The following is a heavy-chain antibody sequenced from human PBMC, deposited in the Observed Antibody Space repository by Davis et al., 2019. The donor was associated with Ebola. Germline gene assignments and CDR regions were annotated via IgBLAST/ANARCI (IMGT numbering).Heavy chain of an antibody. V-gene: IGHV4-31*11. CDR2: IYYSGST. CDR3: ARGPGYYYDSSGYYVSNWFDP. Sequence: SETLSLTCAVYGGSFSGYYWSWIRQHPGKGLEWIGYIYYSGSTYYNPSLKSRVTISVDTSKNQFSLKLSSVTAADTAVYYCARGPGYYYDSSGYYVSNWFDPWGQGTLVTVSS. J-gene: IGHJ5*02. CDR1: GGSFSGYY. D-gene: IGHD3-22*01.